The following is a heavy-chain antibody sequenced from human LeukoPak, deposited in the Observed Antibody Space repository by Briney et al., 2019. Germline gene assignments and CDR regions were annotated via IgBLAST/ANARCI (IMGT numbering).Heavy chain of an antibody. CDR2: MIANSGNT. Sequence: GASVKVSCKASGYTFTSYDINCVRRGIGQGLEKMRWMIANSGNTGYAQKFQGRVTMTRNTSITTAYMEVNSLRSDDTAVYYCARAASWSPIGDSYYYMDVWGKGTTVTISS. J-gene: IGHJ6*03. CDR3: ARAASWSPIGDSYYYMDV. CDR1: GYTFTSYD. V-gene: IGHV1-8*01. D-gene: IGHD6-13*01.